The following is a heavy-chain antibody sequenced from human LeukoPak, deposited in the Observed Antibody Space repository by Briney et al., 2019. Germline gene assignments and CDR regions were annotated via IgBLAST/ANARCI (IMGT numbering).Heavy chain of an antibody. CDR2: ISRNSGSI. V-gene: IGHV3-9*01. CDR3: ARDVQLDY. J-gene: IGHJ4*02. Sequence: GGSLRLSCAASGFTFDDYAMHWVRQAPGKGLEWVSGISRNSGSIGYADSVKGRFTISRDNSKNTLYLQMNSLSAEDTAVYYCARDVQLDYWGQGTLITVST. CDR1: GFTFDDYA.